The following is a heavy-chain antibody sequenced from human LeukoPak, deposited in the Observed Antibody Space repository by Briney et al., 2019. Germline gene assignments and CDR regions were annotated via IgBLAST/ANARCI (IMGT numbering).Heavy chain of an antibody. D-gene: IGHD4-23*01. CDR1: GGSISSNIYF. CDR2: IYFSGAT. J-gene: IGHJ4*02. CDR3: VRVDNGGNYFDY. V-gene: IGHV4-39*01. Sequence: PSETLSLTCTVSGGSISSNIYFWGWIRQTPEKGLEWIGNIYFSGATYYNPSLKSRVTISVDTSKNQFSLRLSSVTAADTAVYYCVRVDNGGNYFDYWGQGTLVTVSS.